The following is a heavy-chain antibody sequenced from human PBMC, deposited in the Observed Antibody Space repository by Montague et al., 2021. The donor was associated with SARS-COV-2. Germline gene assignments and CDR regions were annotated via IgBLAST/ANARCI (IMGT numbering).Heavy chain of an antibody. J-gene: IGHJ6*02. D-gene: IGHD5-12*01. Sequence: TLSLTCSVSGGSMTSALYYWSWIRQLPGKGLEWIAYINSSGRTNYNSSLRSRLSISLDASNSQFSLKLSSVTAADTAVYYCARKDIALGYGVDAWGQGTTVTVSS. CDR3: ARKDIALGYGVDA. V-gene: IGHV4-31*03. CDR1: GGSMTSALYY. CDR2: INSSGRT.